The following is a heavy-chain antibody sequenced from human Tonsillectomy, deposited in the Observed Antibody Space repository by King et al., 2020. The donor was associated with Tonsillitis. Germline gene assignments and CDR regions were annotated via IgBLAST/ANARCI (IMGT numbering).Heavy chain of an antibody. CDR3: ARDLSRLSRSWTPTILIDWFEP. V-gene: IGHV1-18*01. J-gene: IGHJ5*02. D-gene: IGHD6-13*01. Sequence: QVQLVESGAEVKKPGASVKVSCKASGYTFISYGISWVRQAPGQGLEWMGWISAYNGNTNYAQKLQGRVTMTTDTSTTTAYMELRSLRSDDTAVYDCARDLSRLSRSWTPTILIDWFEPWGQGTLVTVSS. CDR2: ISAYNGNT. CDR1: GYTFISYG.